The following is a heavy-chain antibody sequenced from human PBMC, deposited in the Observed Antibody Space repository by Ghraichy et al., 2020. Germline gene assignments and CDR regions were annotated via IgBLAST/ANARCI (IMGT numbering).Heavy chain of an antibody. CDR3: ARQSYYYDSSGPPQY. V-gene: IGHV3-30-3*01. CDR1: GFTFSSYA. Sequence: GESLRLSCAASGFTFSSYAMHWVRQAPGKGLEWVAVISYDGSNKYYADSVKGRFTISRDNSKNTLYLQMNSLRAEDKAVYYCARQSYYYDSSGPPQYWGQGTLVTVSS. D-gene: IGHD3-22*01. J-gene: IGHJ4*02. CDR2: ISYDGSNK.